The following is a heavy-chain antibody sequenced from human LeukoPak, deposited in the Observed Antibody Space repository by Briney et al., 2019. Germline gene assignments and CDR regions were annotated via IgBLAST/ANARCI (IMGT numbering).Heavy chain of an antibody. CDR2: INTDGSST. Sequence: PGGSLRLSCAASGFSFSSYWMHWVRQAPGKGLVWVSRINTDGSSTIYADSVKGRFTISRDNAKNSLYLQMNSLRAEDTAVYYCASRDCSSTSCYPYYFDYWGQGTLVTVSS. J-gene: IGHJ4*02. CDR1: GFSFSSYW. V-gene: IGHV3-74*01. D-gene: IGHD2-2*01. CDR3: ASRDCSSTSCYPYYFDY.